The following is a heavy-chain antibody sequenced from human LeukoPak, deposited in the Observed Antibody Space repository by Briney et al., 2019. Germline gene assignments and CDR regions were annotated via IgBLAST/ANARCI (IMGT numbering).Heavy chain of an antibody. CDR2: IYYRGSA. J-gene: IGHJ4*02. V-gene: IGHV4-39*01. CDR3: VRQWMRDSGAYYDFHY. D-gene: IGHD3-22*01. Sequence: SETLSLTCTVSGGSISSSNYYWGWLRQPPGKGLEWIGTIYYRGSAYYNPSLKSRVTISVDTSKNQFSLKLSSVTAADTAVYYCVRQWMRDSGAYYDFHYWGQGTLVTVST. CDR1: GGSISSSNYY.